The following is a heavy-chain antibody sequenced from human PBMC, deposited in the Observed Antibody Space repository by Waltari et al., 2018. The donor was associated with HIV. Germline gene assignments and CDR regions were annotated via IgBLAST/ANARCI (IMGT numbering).Heavy chain of an antibody. V-gene: IGHV3-30*03. CDR1: GISFFNSYG. CDR2: RSYDATTL. CDR3: ATDRRQGFYFDNFGERPFYS. Sequence: QVQLVESGGGVVQPGRSLRLSCAASGISFFNSYGMHWVRRAPGKGLEWMATRSYDATTLYYAESVKGRFTISRDNSKNTLFLQMNSLRGDDTAVYYCATDRRQGFYFDNFGERPFYSWGQGTLVTVSS. D-gene: IGHD3-22*01. J-gene: IGHJ4*02.